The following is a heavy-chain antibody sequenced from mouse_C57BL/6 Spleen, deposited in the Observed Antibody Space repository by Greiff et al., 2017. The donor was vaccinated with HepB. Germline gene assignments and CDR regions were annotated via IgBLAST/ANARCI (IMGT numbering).Heavy chain of an antibody. CDR1: GFTFSDYY. J-gene: IGHJ3*01. Sequence: EVKLMESGGGLVQPGGSLKLSCAASGFTFSDYYMYWVRQTPEKRLEWVAYISNGGGSTYYPDTVKGRFTISRDNAKNTMYLQMSRLKSEATAMYYCARPQENDGYYTWFAYWGQGTLVTVSA. CDR2: ISNGGGST. V-gene: IGHV5-12*01. CDR3: ARPQENDGYYTWFAY. D-gene: IGHD2-3*01.